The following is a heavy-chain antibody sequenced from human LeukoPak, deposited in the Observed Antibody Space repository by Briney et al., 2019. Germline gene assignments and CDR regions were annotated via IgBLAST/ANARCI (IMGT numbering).Heavy chain of an antibody. J-gene: IGHJ3*02. CDR2: IYHSGST. CDR1: GGSISSGGYS. CDR3: ARVRNCSSTSCYLYAFDI. Sequence: SETLSLTCAVSGGSISSGGYSWSWIRRPPGKGLEWIGYIYHSGSTNYNPSLKSRVTISVDRSKNQFSLKLSSVTAADTAVYYCARVRNCSSTSCYLYAFDIWGQGTMVTVSS. V-gene: IGHV4-30-2*01. D-gene: IGHD2-2*01.